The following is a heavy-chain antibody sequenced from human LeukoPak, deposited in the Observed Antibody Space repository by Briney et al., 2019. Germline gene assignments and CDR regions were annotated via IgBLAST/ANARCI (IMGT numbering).Heavy chain of an antibody. Sequence: GASVKVSCKASGYTFTGYYMHWVRQAPGQGLEWMGWINPSSGGTKFAQEFQGRVTMTRDTSISTGYMELSRLRSDDTAVYYCARGEVSSWFDYFQPWGQGTLVTVSS. CDR2: INPSSGGT. CDR1: GYTFTGYY. CDR3: ARGEVSSWFDYFQP. V-gene: IGHV1-2*02. D-gene: IGHD6-13*01. J-gene: IGHJ1*01.